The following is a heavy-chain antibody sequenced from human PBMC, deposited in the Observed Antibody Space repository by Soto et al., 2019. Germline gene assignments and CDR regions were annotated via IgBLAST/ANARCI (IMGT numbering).Heavy chain of an antibody. CDR3: VEGWNDF. J-gene: IGHJ4*02. CDR1: GFMFSSAW. Sequence: HLVESGGDLVKPGGSLRLSCAASGFMFSSAWMSWVRQAPGKGLEWVGRIKSKRDGGTTDYATPVKGRFVISRDDSTNTLYLQMNSLKTDDTAVYYCVEGWNDFWGQGTLVAVSS. V-gene: IGHV3-15*01. D-gene: IGHD1-1*01. CDR2: IKSKRDGGTT.